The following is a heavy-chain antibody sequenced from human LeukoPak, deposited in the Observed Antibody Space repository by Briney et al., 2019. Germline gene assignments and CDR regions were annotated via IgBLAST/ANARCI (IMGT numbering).Heavy chain of an antibody. Sequence: GGSLRLSCAASGFTFRSYAMHWVRQAPGKGLEWVAVISYDGSNKYYADSVKGRFTISRDNSKNTLYLQMNSLRAEDTAVYYCAREPPGGIAVAAYFDYWGQGTLVTVSS. CDR3: AREPPGGIAVAAYFDY. J-gene: IGHJ4*02. CDR2: ISYDGSNK. V-gene: IGHV3-30*04. CDR1: GFTFRSYA. D-gene: IGHD6-19*01.